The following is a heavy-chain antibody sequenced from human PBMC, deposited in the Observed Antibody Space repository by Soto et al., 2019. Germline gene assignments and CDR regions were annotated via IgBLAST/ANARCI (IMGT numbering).Heavy chain of an antibody. Sequence: EVQLVESGGGLVQPGGSLRLSCAASGFTFSSYWMSWVRQAPGKGLEWVANIKQDGSEKYYVDSVKGRFTISRDNAKNSLYLQMNSLRAEDTAVYYCASFRQYCSGGSCFDLYYYYGMDVWGQGTTVTVSS. D-gene: IGHD2-15*01. J-gene: IGHJ6*02. CDR1: GFTFSSYW. CDR3: ASFRQYCSGGSCFDLYYYYGMDV. CDR2: IKQDGSEK. V-gene: IGHV3-7*05.